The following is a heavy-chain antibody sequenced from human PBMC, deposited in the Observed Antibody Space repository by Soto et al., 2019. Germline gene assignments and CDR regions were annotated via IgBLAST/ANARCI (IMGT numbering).Heavy chain of an antibody. V-gene: IGHV1-18*01. CDR3: AIEEFNFGPFDY. CDR2: ISAYNGNT. J-gene: IGHJ4*02. Sequence: RASVKVSCKASGYTFTSYGISWVRQAPGQGLEWMGWISAYNGNTNYAQKLQGRVTMTTDTSTSTAYMELRSLRSDDTAVYYCAIEEFNFGPFDYWGQGALVTVSS. D-gene: IGHD1-1*01. CDR1: GYTFTSYG.